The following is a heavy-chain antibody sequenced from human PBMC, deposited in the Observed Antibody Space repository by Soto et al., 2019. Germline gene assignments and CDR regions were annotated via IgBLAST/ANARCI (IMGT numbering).Heavy chain of an antibody. J-gene: IGHJ4*02. CDR3: ARHREYSGYGVFGY. D-gene: IGHD5-12*01. CDR2: IYYSGST. Sequence: SETLSLTCTVSGGSISSYYWSWIRQPPGKGLEWIGYIYYSGSTNYNPSLKSRVTISVDTSKNQFSLKLSSVTAADTAVYYCARHREYSGYGVFGYWGQGTLVTVSS. CDR1: GGSISSYY. V-gene: IGHV4-59*08.